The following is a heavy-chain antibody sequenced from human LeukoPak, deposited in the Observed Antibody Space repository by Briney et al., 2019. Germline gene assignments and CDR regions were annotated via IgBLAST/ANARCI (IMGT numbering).Heavy chain of an antibody. D-gene: IGHD6-25*01. CDR1: GDSLSRSTYY. J-gene: IGHJ4*02. V-gene: IGHV4-39*02. CDR3: ARSSGTGTFSY. CDR2: VYYGRSP. Sequence: SETLSLTCTGYGDSLSRSTYYWDWIRQPPGRGLEGIGSVYYGRSPYFNPSIESRATISVDTSKNHFSLKMSSVTAADTAVYYCARSSGTGTFSYWGQGTLVTVSS.